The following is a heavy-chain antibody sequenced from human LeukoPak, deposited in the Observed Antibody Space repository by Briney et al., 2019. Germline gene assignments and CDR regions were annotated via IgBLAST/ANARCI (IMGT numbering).Heavy chain of an antibody. V-gene: IGHV4-38-2*02. Sequence: PETLSLTCTVSGYSINSGYYWGWIRQPPGKGLEWIGSIYHSGRTYYNPSLKSRVTISVDTSKNQFSLKLSSVTAADTAVYYCATARWFGETWFDPWGQGTLVTVSS. CDR3: ATARWFGETWFDP. CDR1: GYSINSGYY. D-gene: IGHD3-10*01. J-gene: IGHJ5*02. CDR2: IYHSGRT.